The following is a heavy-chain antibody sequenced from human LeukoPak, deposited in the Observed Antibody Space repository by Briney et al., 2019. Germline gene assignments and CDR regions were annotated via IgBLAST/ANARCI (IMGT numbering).Heavy chain of an antibody. J-gene: IGHJ6*04. CDR3: ARRFAAQLAFVDV. V-gene: IGHV3-30*14. Sequence: TGGSLRLSCAASGFTFTSYAMHWVRQAPGKVLEWVAVISYDGSNKYYADSVKGRFTISRDNSKNTLYLQMGSLIAEDMAVYYCARRFAAQLAFVDVWGKGTTVTISS. CDR1: GFTFTSYA. D-gene: IGHD3-3*02. CDR2: ISYDGSNK.